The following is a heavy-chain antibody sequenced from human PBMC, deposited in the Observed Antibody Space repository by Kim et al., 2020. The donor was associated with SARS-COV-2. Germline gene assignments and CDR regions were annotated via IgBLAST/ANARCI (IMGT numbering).Heavy chain of an antibody. CDR2: FDPEDGET. CDR3: ATDLQVRGVTIYGMDV. D-gene: IGHD3-10*01. V-gene: IGHV1-24*01. Sequence: ASVKVSCKVSGYTLTELSMHWVRQAPGKGLEWMGGFDPEDGETIYAQKFQGRVTMTEDTSTDTAYMELSSLRSEDTAVYYCATDLQVRGVTIYGMDVWGQGTTVTVSS. J-gene: IGHJ6*02. CDR1: GYTLTELS.